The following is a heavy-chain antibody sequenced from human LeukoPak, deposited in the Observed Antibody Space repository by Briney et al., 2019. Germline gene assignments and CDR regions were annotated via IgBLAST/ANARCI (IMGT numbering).Heavy chain of an antibody. CDR3: AREAPYDTRACDI. CDR1: GGTFSSYA. Sequence: SVKVSCKASGGTFSSYAISWVRQAPGQGLEWMGGIIPIFGTANYAQKFQGRVTITTDESTSTAYMELSSLRSEDTAVYYCAREAPYDTRACDIWGQGTMVTVSS. D-gene: IGHD3-22*01. J-gene: IGHJ3*02. V-gene: IGHV1-69*05. CDR2: IIPIFGTA.